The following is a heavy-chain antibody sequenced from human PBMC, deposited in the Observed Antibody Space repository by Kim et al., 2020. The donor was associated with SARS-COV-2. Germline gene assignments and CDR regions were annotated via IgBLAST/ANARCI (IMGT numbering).Heavy chain of an antibody. CDR2: IYYSGRT. CDR1: NCSISNYY. D-gene: IGHD3-22*01. CDR3: ARTGRGYRDYYSMDV. Sequence: SETLSLTCTVSNCSISNYYWSWIRQPPGKGLEWIGYIYYSGRTNYNPSLMSPVTISVDTSKSQFSLKLISVPAADTAAYFFARTGRGYRDYYSMDVCG. J-gene: IGHJ6*03. V-gene: IGHV4-59*12.